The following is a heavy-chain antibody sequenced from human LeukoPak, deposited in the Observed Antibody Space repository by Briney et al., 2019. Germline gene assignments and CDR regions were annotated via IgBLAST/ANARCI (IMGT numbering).Heavy chain of an antibody. J-gene: IGHJ5*02. Sequence: GGSLRLFCAASGFTFSSYSMNWVRQAPGKGLEWVSSISSSSSYIYYADSVKGRFTISRDNAKNSLYLQMNSLRAEDTAVYYCARDLPVYYYDSSGYPWGQGTLVTVSS. D-gene: IGHD3-22*01. CDR2: ISSSSSYI. CDR3: ARDLPVYYYDSSGYP. CDR1: GFTFSSYS. V-gene: IGHV3-21*01.